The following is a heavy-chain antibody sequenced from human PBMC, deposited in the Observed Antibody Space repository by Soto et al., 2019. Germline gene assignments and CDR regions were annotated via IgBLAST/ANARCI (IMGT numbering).Heavy chain of an antibody. V-gene: IGHV4-34*01. CDR3: ARGPRIAARHRYYYYYMDV. Sequence: PSETLSLTCAVYGESFSGYYWSWIRQPPGKGLEWIGEINHSGRTNHNPSLKSRVTISVDTSKNQFSLKLSSVTAADTAVYYCARGPRIAARHRYYYYYMDVWGKGTTVTVSS. D-gene: IGHD6-6*01. CDR2: INHSGRT. J-gene: IGHJ6*03. CDR1: GESFSGYY.